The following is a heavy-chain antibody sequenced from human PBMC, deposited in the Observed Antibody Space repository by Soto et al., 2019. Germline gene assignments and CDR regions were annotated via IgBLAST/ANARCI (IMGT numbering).Heavy chain of an antibody. D-gene: IGHD1-1*01. Sequence: QVQLQQSGPGLVKPSETLSLTCSVSSGPSSSHNWGWIRQPPGRRLEWIGYVYSTGGTSYNPSLKSRVTISADTSTNHISLTLTSVTAADTAVYYCVRQGIGNLHGLVDVWGQGTTVRVSS. J-gene: IGHJ6*02. CDR1: SGPSSSHN. V-gene: IGHV4-59*08. CDR3: VRQGIGNLHGLVDV. CDR2: VYSTGGT.